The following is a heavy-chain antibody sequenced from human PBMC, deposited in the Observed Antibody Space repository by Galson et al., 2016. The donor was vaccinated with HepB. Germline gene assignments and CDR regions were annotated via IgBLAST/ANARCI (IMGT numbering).Heavy chain of an antibody. CDR1: GGTFSSYA. CDR2: IIPIFGTA. Sequence: SVKVSCKASGGTFSSYAISWVRQAPGQGLEWMGGIIPIFGTANYAQKFQGRVTITADKSTSTAYMELSSLSSEDTAVYYCARTRTGFGVVITGGWFDPWGQGTLVTVSS. J-gene: IGHJ5*02. V-gene: IGHV1-69*06. CDR3: ARTRTGFGVVITGGWFDP. D-gene: IGHD3-3*01.